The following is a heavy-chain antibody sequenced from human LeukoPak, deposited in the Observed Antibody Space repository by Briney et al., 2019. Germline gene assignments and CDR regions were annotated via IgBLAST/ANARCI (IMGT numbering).Heavy chain of an antibody. CDR1: GYTFTSYD. CDR2: ISADNGNT. J-gene: IGHJ4*02. D-gene: IGHD3-22*01. V-gene: IGHV1-18*01. Sequence: ASVKVSCKASGYTFTSYDISWVRRAPGQGLEWMGWISADNGNTNYVQKFQGRVTMTTDTSTSTAYMELRSLRSDDTAVYYCARVHGYYYDYWGQGTLVTVSS. CDR3: ARVHGYYYDY.